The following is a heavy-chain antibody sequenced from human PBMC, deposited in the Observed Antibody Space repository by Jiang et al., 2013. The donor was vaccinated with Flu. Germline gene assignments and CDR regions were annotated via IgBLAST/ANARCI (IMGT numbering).Heavy chain of an antibody. CDR1: GFTFTNYA. CDR3: ARDQGTTVTLNFDY. Sequence: GLVQPGGSLRVSCAASGFTFTNYAMSWVRQAPGKGLEWVSYISSSSSYTNYADSVKGRFTISRDNAKNSLYLQMNSLRAEDTAVYYCARDQGTTVTLNFDYWGQGTLVTVSS. J-gene: IGHJ4*02. D-gene: IGHD4-17*01. CDR2: ISSSSSYT. V-gene: IGHV3-11*05.